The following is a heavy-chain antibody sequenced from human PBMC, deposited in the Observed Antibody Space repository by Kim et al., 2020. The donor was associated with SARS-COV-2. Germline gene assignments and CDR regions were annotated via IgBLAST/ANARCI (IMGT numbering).Heavy chain of an antibody. CDR3: AREGDGSGSLSPYGY. D-gene: IGHD3-10*01. Sequence: SVKVSCKASGGTFSSYTISWVRQAPGQGLEWMGRIIPILGIANYAQKFQGRVTITADKSTSTAYMELSSLRSEDTAVYYCAREGDGSGSLSPYGYWGQGTLVTVSS. CDR2: IIPILGIA. V-gene: IGHV1-69*04. CDR1: GGTFSSYT. J-gene: IGHJ4*02.